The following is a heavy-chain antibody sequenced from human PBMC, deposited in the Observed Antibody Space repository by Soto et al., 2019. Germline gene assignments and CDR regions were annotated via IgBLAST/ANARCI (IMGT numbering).Heavy chain of an antibody. CDR1: GYTFTSYG. D-gene: IGHD1-26*01. Sequence: ASVNVSCKASGYTFTSYGISWVRQAPGQGLEWMGWISAYNGNTNYAQKLQGRVTMTTDTSTSTAYMELRSLRSDDTAVYYCASQVGPPGWFDPWGQGTLVTVSS. J-gene: IGHJ5*02. CDR2: ISAYNGNT. CDR3: ASQVGPPGWFDP. V-gene: IGHV1-18*01.